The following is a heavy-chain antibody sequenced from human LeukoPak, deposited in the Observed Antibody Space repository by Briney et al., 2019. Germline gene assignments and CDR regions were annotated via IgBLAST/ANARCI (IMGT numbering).Heavy chain of an antibody. V-gene: IGHV4-39*07. Sequence: PSETLSLTCTVSGGSISSSSYYWGWIRQPPGKGLEWIGSIYYSGSTYYNPSLKSRVTISVDTSKNQFSLKLCSVTAADTAVYYCARVLYYDSNDAFDIWGQGTMVTVSS. D-gene: IGHD3-22*01. CDR3: ARVLYYDSNDAFDI. J-gene: IGHJ3*02. CDR2: IYYSGST. CDR1: GGSISSSSYY.